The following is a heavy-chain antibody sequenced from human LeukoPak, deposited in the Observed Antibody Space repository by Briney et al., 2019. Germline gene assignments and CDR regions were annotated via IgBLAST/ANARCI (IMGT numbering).Heavy chain of an antibody. D-gene: IGHD2-15*01. CDR2: ISGSGGST. Sequence: GGSLRLSCAASGFTFSSYAMSWVRQAPGKGLEWVSAISGSGGSTYYADSVKGRFTISRDNSKNTLYLQMNSPRAEDTAVYYCAKSITRLGYCSGGSCSYTPGYYYGMDVWGQGTTVTVSS. J-gene: IGHJ6*02. V-gene: IGHV3-23*01. CDR1: GFTFSSYA. CDR3: AKSITRLGYCSGGSCSYTPGYYYGMDV.